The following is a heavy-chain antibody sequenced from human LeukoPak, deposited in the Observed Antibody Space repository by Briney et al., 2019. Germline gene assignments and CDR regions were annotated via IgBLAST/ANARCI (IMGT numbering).Heavy chain of an antibody. CDR2: ISSSRSTI. J-gene: IGHJ4*02. D-gene: IGHD3-10*01. CDR1: GFTFSSYE. Sequence: GGSLRLSCAASGFTFSSYEMNWVRQAPGKGLEWVSYISSSRSTIYYADSVKGRFTISRDNAKNSLYLQMNSLRAEDTAVYYCARDLHYYGSGPTGFDYWGQGTLVTVSS. CDR3: ARDLHYYGSGPTGFDY. V-gene: IGHV3-48*03.